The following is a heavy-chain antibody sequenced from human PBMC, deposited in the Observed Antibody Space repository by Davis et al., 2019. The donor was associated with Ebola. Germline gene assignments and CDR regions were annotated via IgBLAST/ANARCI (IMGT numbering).Heavy chain of an antibody. CDR1: GGSVSSGSYY. Sequence: PSETLSLTCTVSGGSVSSGSYYWSWIRQPAGKGLEWIGRIYTSGSTNYNPSLKSRVTMSVDTSKNQFSLKLSSVTAADTAVYYCARKTGRWLHHTAHFDYWGQGTLVTVSS. D-gene: IGHD5-24*01. CDR2: IYTSGST. V-gene: IGHV4-61*02. J-gene: IGHJ4*02. CDR3: ARKTGRWLHHTAHFDY.